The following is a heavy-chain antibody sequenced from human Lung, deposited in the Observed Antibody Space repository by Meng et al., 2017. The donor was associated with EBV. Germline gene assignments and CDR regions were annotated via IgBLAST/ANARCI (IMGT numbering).Heavy chain of an antibody. V-gene: IGHV3-11*05. Sequence: QVHLVESGGGLVKSGGSLRLSCVASGFTFSDYYMTWIRQAPGKGLEWLSYISSRGGYTDSADSVKGRFTISRDNAKNSVYLQMNSLRPDDTAVYYCARAHGLNDYWGLGTLVTVSS. J-gene: IGHJ4*02. D-gene: IGHD5-24*01. CDR1: GFTFSDYY. CDR2: ISSRGGYT. CDR3: ARAHGLNDY.